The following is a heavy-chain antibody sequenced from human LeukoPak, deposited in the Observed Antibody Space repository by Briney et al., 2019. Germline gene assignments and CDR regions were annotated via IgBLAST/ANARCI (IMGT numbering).Heavy chain of an antibody. Sequence: GGSLRLSCAASGFTFSSYEMNWVRQAPGKGLEWVSYISSSGSTRYYAESVKGRFTVSRDNAKNSLNLQMNSLRDEDTAVYYCARDHRLNTAFDIWGQGTMVTVSS. CDR2: ISSSGSTR. J-gene: IGHJ3*02. V-gene: IGHV3-48*03. CDR3: ARDHRLNTAFDI. CDR1: GFTFSSYE.